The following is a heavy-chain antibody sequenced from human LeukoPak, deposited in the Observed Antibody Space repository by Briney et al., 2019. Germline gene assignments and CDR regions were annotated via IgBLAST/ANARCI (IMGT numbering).Heavy chain of an antibody. CDR1: GFTFTSYG. J-gene: IGHJ4*02. CDR2: IRYDGSNK. CDR3: AKTMIKMGATTQRLDY. D-gene: IGHD1-26*01. V-gene: IGHV3-30*02. Sequence: RGSPRLSSAAPGFTFTSYGLYSGCPAPGKGLEWVSLIRYDGSNKYYADSVKGRFTISRDNSKNTLYLQMNSLRDEDTAVYYCAKTMIKMGATTQRLDYWGQGTLVTVSS.